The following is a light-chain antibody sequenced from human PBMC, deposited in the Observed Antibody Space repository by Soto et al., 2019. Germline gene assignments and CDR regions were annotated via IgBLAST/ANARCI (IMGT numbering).Light chain of an antibody. J-gene: IGKJ5*01. CDR3: QHFVSSRIT. V-gene: IGKV3-20*01. CDR1: QSVNSSY. Sequence: EIVLTQSPGTLSLSPVERATLSCRASQSVNSSYLAWYQQSPGQAPRLLIYGASSRATGIPDRFSGSGSGTDFTLTISRLEPEDFAVYYCQHFVSSRITFGQGTRLEIK. CDR2: GAS.